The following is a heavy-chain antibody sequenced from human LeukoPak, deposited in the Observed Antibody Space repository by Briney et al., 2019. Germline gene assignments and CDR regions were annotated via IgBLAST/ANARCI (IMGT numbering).Heavy chain of an antibody. CDR1: GGSISSYY. Sequence: SETLSLTCTVSGGSISSYYWSWIRQPPGKGLEWIGYIYYSGSTNYDPSLKSRVTISVDTSKNQFSLKLSSVTAADTAVYYCARYSSSWYYFDYWGQGTLVTVSS. CDR3: ARYSSSWYYFDY. V-gene: IGHV4-59*08. J-gene: IGHJ4*02. CDR2: IYYSGST. D-gene: IGHD6-13*01.